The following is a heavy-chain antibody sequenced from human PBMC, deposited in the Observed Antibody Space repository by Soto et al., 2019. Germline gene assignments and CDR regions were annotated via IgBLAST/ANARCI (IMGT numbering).Heavy chain of an antibody. CDR3: ARPGYSSGWYRVYFDY. J-gene: IGHJ4*02. CDR1: GGSFSGYY. CDR2: INHSGST. Sequence: PSETLSLTCAVYGGSFSGYYWSWIRQPPGKGLEWIGEINHSGSTNYNPSLKSRVTISVDTSKNQFSLKLSSVTAADTAVYYCARPGYSSGWYRVYFDYWGQGTLVTVS. D-gene: IGHD6-19*01. V-gene: IGHV4-34*01.